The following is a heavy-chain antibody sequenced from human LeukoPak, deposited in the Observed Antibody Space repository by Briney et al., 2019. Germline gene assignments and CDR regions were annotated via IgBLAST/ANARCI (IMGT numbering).Heavy chain of an antibody. D-gene: IGHD5-18*01. CDR2: IHPGDSET. CDR3: ARHEGYSYGPRH. CDR1: AYSFARYW. J-gene: IGHJ4*02. V-gene: IGHV5-51*01. Sequence: GESLKISCKDSAYSFARYWIGWVRQTPGKGLEWMGVIHPGDSETRYSPSFQGRVTISADKSTSSAYLQWSSLKASDTAMYYCARHEGYSYGPRHWGQGTPVTVSS.